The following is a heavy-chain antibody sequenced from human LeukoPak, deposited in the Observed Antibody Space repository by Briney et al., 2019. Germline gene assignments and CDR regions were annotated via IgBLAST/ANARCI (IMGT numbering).Heavy chain of an antibody. CDR1: GYSISSGYY. D-gene: IGHD6-19*01. CDR3: ARKQWLLLDAFDI. CDR2: IYHSGST. Sequence: PSETLSLTCTVSGYSISSGYYWGWIRQPPGKGLEWIGSIYHSGSTYYNPSLKSRVTISVDTSKNQFSLKLSSVTAADTAVYYCARKQWLLLDAFDIWGQGTMVTVSS. J-gene: IGHJ3*02. V-gene: IGHV4-38-2*02.